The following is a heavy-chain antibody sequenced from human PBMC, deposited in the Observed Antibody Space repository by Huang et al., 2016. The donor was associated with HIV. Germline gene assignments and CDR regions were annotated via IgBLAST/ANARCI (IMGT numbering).Heavy chain of an antibody. CDR2: LIPLYRAP. D-gene: IGHD3-16*01. Sequence: QVQLEQSGPAVRKPGSSVKVSCQASGGSFSDQIISWVRQAPGQRFEWMRGLIPLYRAPAYAQEFKGRVTMTADESTATIYMELNSLKSEDTAVYYCAMSLRYQYDSRSYWGRYFDYWGQGTLVTVSS. CDR1: GGSFSDQI. V-gene: IGHV1-69*01. J-gene: IGHJ4*02. CDR3: AMSLRYQYDSRSYWGRYFDY.